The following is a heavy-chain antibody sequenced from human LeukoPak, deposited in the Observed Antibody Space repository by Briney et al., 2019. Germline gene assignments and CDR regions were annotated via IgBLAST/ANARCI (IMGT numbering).Heavy chain of an antibody. Sequence: SETLSLTCTVSGGSLNSYYWSWIRQPPGKGLEWIGYIYYSGSTNYNPSLKSRVTISLDTSNNQFSLKLSSVTAADTAVHYCARDTSGYRRGSFDYWGQGTLVTVSS. CDR2: IYYSGST. V-gene: IGHV4-59*01. CDR1: GGSLNSYY. J-gene: IGHJ4*02. D-gene: IGHD3-22*01. CDR3: ARDTSGYRRGSFDY.